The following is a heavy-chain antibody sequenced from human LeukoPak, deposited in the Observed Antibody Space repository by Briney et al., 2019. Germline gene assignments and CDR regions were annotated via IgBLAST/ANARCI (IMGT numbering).Heavy chain of an antibody. CDR1: GSSFNDHY. CDR3: ASGQVPAARGYNWFDP. Sequence: PSETLSLTCAVYGSSFNDHYWNWIRQPPGKGLEWIGDINARGDTNFNPSLKSQVTISVDSSKNQFSLTLRSMIAADTAVYYCASGQVPAARGYNWFDPWGQGTLVTVSS. D-gene: IGHD2-2*01. CDR2: INARGDT. J-gene: IGHJ5*02. V-gene: IGHV4-34*01.